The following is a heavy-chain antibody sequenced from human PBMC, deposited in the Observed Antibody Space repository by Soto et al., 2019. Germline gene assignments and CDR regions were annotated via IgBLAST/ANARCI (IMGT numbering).Heavy chain of an antibody. CDR3: AREELAAAAYYFDY. CDR2: ISSSSSYI. Sequence: PGGSLRLSCAASGFTFSSYSMNWVRQAPGKGLEWVSSISSSSSYIYYADSVKGRFTISRDNAKNSLYLQMNSLRAEDTAVYYCAREELAAAAYYFDYWGQGTLVTVSS. V-gene: IGHV3-21*01. CDR1: GFTFSSYS. D-gene: IGHD6-13*01. J-gene: IGHJ4*02.